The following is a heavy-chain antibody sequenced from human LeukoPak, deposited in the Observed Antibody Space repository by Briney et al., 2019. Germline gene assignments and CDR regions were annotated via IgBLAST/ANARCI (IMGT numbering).Heavy chain of an antibody. Sequence: PSQTLSLTCTVSGGSISSGNYYWSWIRQPAGKGLEWIGRISTSGSTNYNPSLKSRVTISVDTSKNQFSLELSSVTAADTAVYYCARVGGSGWAYDYWGQGTLVTVSS. CDR2: ISTSGST. V-gene: IGHV4-61*02. D-gene: IGHD6-25*01. CDR3: ARVGGSGWAYDY. CDR1: GGSISSGNYY. J-gene: IGHJ4*02.